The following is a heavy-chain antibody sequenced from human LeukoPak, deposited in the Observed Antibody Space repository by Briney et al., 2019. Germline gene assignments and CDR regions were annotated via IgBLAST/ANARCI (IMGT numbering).Heavy chain of an antibody. V-gene: IGHV3-7*01. Sequence: PGGSLRLSCAASGFTFSGYWMSWVRQAPGKGLEWVANIKQDGSEKYYVDSVKGRFTISRDNAKNSLYLQMNSLRAEDTAVYYCARDSGYGPYAFDIWGQGTMVTVSS. J-gene: IGHJ3*02. CDR2: IKQDGSEK. CDR3: ARDSGYGPYAFDI. D-gene: IGHD5-18*01. CDR1: GFTFSGYW.